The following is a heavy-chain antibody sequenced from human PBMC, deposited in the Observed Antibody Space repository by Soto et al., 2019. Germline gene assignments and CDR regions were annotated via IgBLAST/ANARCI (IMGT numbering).Heavy chain of an antibody. J-gene: IGHJ4*02. V-gene: IGHV1-18*01. CDR2: ISANNGDT. CDR1: GYTFINYG. D-gene: IGHD3-22*01. Sequence: ASVKVSCKASGYTFINYGITWVRQAPGQGLEWMGWISANNGDTNYAQKLQGRVTMTTDTSTSTAYMELRSLKSDDTAVYYCARGDSSGYNFDYWGQGTLVTVSS. CDR3: ARGDSSGYNFDY.